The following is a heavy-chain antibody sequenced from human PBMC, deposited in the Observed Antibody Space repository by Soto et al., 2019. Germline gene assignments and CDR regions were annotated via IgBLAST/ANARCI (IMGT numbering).Heavy chain of an antibody. CDR2: ISASVGTT. CDR1: GFTFRNYY. V-gene: IGHV3-23*01. J-gene: IGHJ4*02. D-gene: IGHD6-13*01. CDR3: AQGPSWFIDS. Sequence: EVQLLESGGGLVQPGGSLRLSCAASGFTFRNYYMSWVRQAPGKGLAWVSSISASVGTTYYADSVKGQFTISRDNSKKTLYLQMNSLRAEDTAVYYGAQGPSWFIDSWGQGTLVIVSS.